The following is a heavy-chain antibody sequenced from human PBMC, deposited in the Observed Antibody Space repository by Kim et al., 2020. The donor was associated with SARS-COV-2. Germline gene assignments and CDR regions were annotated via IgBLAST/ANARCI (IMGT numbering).Heavy chain of an antibody. J-gene: IGHJ3*02. CDR3: AKADYYYDSSGYYSRDI. CDR2: ISGSGGST. V-gene: IGHV3-23*01. D-gene: IGHD3-22*01. CDR1: GFTFSSYA. Sequence: GGSLRLSCAASGFTFSSYAMSWVRQAPGKGLEWVSAISGSGGSTYYADSVKGRFTISRDNSKNTLYLQMNSLRAEDTAVYYCAKADYYYDSSGYYSRDIWGQGTMVTVSS.